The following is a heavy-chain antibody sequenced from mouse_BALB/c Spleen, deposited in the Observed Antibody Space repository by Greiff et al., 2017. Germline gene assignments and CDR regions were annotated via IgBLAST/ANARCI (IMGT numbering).Heavy chain of an antibody. CDR3: TRDHYGYDYAMDY. Sequence: EVKLVESGGGLVQPGGSLKLSCAASGFTFSSYTMSWVRQTPEKRLEWVATISSGGSYTYYPDSVKGRFTISRDNAKNTLYLQMSSLKSEDTAMYYCTRDHYGYDYAMDYWGQGTSVTVSS. CDR2: ISSGGSYT. D-gene: IGHD1-2*01. V-gene: IGHV5-6-4*01. CDR1: GFTFSSYT. J-gene: IGHJ4*01.